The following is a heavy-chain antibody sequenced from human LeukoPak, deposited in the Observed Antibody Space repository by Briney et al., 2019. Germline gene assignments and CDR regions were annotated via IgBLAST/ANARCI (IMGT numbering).Heavy chain of an antibody. Sequence: SLRLSCAASGFIFSSYWMSWVRQAPGKGLEWVANIKQDGSEKYYVDSVKGRFTISRDNAKNSLYLQMNSLRAEDTAVHYCARDSPYYYYMDVWGKGTTVTVSS. V-gene: IGHV3-7*01. J-gene: IGHJ6*03. CDR3: ARDSPYYYYMDV. CDR2: IKQDGSEK. CDR1: GFIFSSYW.